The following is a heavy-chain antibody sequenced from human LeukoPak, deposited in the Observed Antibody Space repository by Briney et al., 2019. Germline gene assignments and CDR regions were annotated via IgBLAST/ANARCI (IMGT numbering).Heavy chain of an antibody. J-gene: IGHJ4*02. Sequence: RGESLKISCKGSGYSFTSYWIAWVRQMPGKGLEWMGIIYPGDSDTRYSPSFKGQVTISADKSIAYLQWGSLKASDTAMYYCARRGYSGYDSPLGYWGQGTLVTVSS. CDR2: IYPGDSDT. D-gene: IGHD5-12*01. CDR1: GYSFTSYW. CDR3: ARRGYSGYDSPLGY. V-gene: IGHV5-51*01.